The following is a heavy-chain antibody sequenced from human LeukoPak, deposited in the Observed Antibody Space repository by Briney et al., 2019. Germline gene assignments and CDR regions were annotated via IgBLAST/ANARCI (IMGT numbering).Heavy chain of an antibody. CDR1: GYTFTGYY. V-gene: IGHV5-51*01. D-gene: IGHD3-22*01. CDR2: IYPGDSDT. CDR3: ARRDYYDSSGSLDY. Sequence: GASVKVSCKASGYTFTGYYMHWVRQAPGQGLEWMGIIYPGDSDTRYSPSFQGQVTISADKSISTAYLQWSSLKASDTAMYYCARRDYYDSSGSLDYWGQGTLVTVSS. J-gene: IGHJ4*02.